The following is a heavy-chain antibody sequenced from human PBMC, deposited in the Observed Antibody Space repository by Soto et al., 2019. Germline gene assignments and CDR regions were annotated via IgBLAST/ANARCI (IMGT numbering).Heavy chain of an antibody. V-gene: IGHV1-8*01. D-gene: IGHD6-13*01. J-gene: IGHJ6*02. CDR3: ARGRISYSSSWYELSYYYYGRDV. CDR1: GYTFTSYD. Sequence: GSSVKVSCKASGYTFTSYDINWVRQATGQGLEWMGWMNPNSGNTGYAQKFQGRVTMTRNTSISTAYMELSSLRSEDTAVYYCARGRISYSSSWYELSYYYYGRDVWCEGTTVTVS. CDR2: MNPNSGNT.